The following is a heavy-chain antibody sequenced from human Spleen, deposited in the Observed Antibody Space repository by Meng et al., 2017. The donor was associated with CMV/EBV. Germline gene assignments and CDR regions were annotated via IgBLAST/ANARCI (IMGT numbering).Heavy chain of an antibody. Sequence: QEPGPELLQPSETLSLPCTVAGGSISSYYWSWIRQPAGKGLEWIGRIYTSGSTNYNPSLKSRVTMSVDTSKNQFSLKLSSVTAADTAVYYCARDPAAGFFDYWGQGTLVTVSS. CDR1: GGSISSYY. J-gene: IGHJ4*02. V-gene: IGHV4-4*07. CDR2: IYTSGST. D-gene: IGHD6-13*01. CDR3: ARDPAAGFFDY.